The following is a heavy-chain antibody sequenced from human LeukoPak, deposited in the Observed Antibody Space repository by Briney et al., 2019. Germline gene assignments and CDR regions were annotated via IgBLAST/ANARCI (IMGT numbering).Heavy chain of an antibody. CDR3: ARITMVRGVIGAFDI. J-gene: IGHJ3*02. CDR2: INPIFGTA. Sequence: GASVKVSCKASGYAFTGYYMHWVRQAPGQGLEWMGWINPIFGTANYAQKFQGRVTITADESTSTAYMELSSLRSEDTAVYYCARITMVRGVIGAFDIWGQGTMVTVSS. D-gene: IGHD3-10*01. CDR1: GYAFTGYY. V-gene: IGHV1-69*13.